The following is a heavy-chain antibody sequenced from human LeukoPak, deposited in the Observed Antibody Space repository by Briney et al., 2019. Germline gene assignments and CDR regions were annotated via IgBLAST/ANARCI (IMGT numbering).Heavy chain of an antibody. CDR2: IYYSGST. D-gene: IGHD3-9*01. CDR3: ARRRFDWFVWFDP. CDR1: GGSISSYY. V-gene: IGHV4-59*08. J-gene: IGHJ5*02. Sequence: PSETLSLTCTVSGGSISSYYWSWIRQPPGKGLEWIGYIYYSGSTNYNPSLKSRVTISVDTSKNQFSLKLSSVTAADTAVYYCARRRFDWFVWFDPWGQGTLVTVSS.